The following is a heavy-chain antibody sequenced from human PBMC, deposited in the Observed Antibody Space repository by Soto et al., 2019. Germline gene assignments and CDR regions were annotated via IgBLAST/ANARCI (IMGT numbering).Heavy chain of an antibody. Sequence: QVQLVQSGAEVKKPGASVKVSCKASGYTFTHYGISWVRQAPGQGLAWMGWISALNGNTKYVDNFQDRVTMTTDPSTNTSYMEVRSLRSDDTAIYYCARVYGSGSYIAFAFWGQGTMVTVSS. V-gene: IGHV1-18*01. D-gene: IGHD3-10*01. CDR3: ARVYGSGSYIAFAF. CDR1: GYTFTHYG. J-gene: IGHJ3*01. CDR2: ISALNGNT.